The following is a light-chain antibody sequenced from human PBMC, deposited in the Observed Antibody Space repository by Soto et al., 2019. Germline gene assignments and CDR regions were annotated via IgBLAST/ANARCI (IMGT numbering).Light chain of an antibody. CDR2: SAA. CDR1: QGIRND. Sequence: DIQMTQSPSSLSASVGDRVTITCRASQGIRNDLAWYHQKPGTAPQRLIYSAASLQSGVPSRFSGRGSGTEFTLTISSLQPEDFATYYCVQHNTYPWTFGQGTRVEIK. J-gene: IGKJ1*01. CDR3: VQHNTYPWT. V-gene: IGKV1-17*01.